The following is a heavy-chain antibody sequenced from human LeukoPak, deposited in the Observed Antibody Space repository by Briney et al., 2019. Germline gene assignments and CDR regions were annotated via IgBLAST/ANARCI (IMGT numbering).Heavy chain of an antibody. V-gene: IGHV4-34*01. CDR3: ARRIRFGESFDY. Sequence: SETLSLTCAVYGGSFSGYYWSWIRQPPGKGLEWIGEINHSGSTNYNPSLKSRVTISVDTSKNQLSLKLSSVTAADTAVYYCARRIRFGESFDYWGQGTLVTVSS. D-gene: IGHD3-10*01. CDR2: INHSGST. CDR1: GGSFSGYY. J-gene: IGHJ4*02.